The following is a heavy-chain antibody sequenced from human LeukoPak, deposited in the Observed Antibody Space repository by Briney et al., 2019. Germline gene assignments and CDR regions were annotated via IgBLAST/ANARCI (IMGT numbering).Heavy chain of an antibody. CDR2: HYHSDSA. J-gene: IGHJ6*03. CDR1: GYSISHGYY. Sequence: SVTLSLTCAVSGYSISHGYYWVRIRQPPRRGLEGIGSHYHSDSAYYNTSLRSRVSMSVDTSKNQFSLTLSFVTAADTAVYYCARQHDSYYYYYIDVWGSGTTVTVSS. CDR3: ARQHDSYYYYYIDV. V-gene: IGHV4-38-2*01.